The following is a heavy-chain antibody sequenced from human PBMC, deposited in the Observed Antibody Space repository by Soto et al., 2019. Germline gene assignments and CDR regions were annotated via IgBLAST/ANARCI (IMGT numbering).Heavy chain of an antibody. J-gene: IGHJ6*02. Sequence: QVQLVQSGAEVKKPGSSVKVSCKASGGTFSSYAISWVRQAPGQGLEWMGGIIPIFGTANYAQKLQGRVTITEDASTSTAYMEQSSLRSERSHTYYYALEIYQAYDLDVWGQGTTVTVSS. CDR2: IIPIFGTA. D-gene: IGHD2-2*01. CDR1: GGTFSSYA. V-gene: IGHV1-69*12. CDR3: ALEIYQAYDLDV.